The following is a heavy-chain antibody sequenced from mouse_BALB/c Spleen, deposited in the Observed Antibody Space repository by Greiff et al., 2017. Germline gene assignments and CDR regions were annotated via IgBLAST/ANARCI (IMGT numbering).Heavy chain of an antibody. J-gene: IGHJ2*01. V-gene: IGHV5-17*02. CDR2: ISSGSSTI. D-gene: IGHD1-1*01. CDR1: GFTFSSFG. Sequence: DVMLVESGGGLVQPGGSRKLSCAASGFTFSSFGMHWVRQAPEKGLEWVAYISSGSSTIYYADTVKGRFTISRDNPKNTLFLQMTSLRSEDTAMYYCARSLPYYGSSFDYWGQGTTLTVSS. CDR3: ARSLPYYGSSFDY.